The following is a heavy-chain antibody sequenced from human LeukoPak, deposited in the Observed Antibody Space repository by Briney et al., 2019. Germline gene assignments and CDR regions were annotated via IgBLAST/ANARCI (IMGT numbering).Heavy chain of an antibody. CDR3: ARAVGGFDY. J-gene: IGHJ4*02. V-gene: IGHV4-59*12. Sequence: PSETLSLTCNVSGGSISSYYWSWIRQPPGKGLEWIGYIYHSGSTYYNPSLKSRVTISVDRSKNQFSLKLSSVTAADTAVYYCARAVGGFDYWGQGILVTVSS. CDR2: IYHSGST. CDR1: GGSISSYY. D-gene: IGHD3-16*01.